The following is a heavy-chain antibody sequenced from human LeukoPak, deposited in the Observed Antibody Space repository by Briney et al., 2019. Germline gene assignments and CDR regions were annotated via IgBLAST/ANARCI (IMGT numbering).Heavy chain of an antibody. V-gene: IGHV3-7*01. CDR3: SGVWR. Sequence: GGSLRLSCEASGYTFTSYSISWVRQAPEKGLEWGAKINEDGGEKNYADTVKGRFTITRDNAKNSLYLHMNSLKVEETAVYCCSGVWRWGQGTLVTVSS. CDR2: INEDGGEK. CDR1: GYTFTSYS. D-gene: IGHD3-3*01. J-gene: IGHJ4*02.